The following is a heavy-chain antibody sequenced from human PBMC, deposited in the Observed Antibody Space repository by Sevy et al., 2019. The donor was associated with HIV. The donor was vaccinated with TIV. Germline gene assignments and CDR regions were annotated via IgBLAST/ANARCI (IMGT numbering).Heavy chain of an antibody. CDR1: GFTFSDYY. CDR2: ISSSSSYT. V-gene: IGHV3-11*06. Sequence: GGSLRLSCAASGFTFSDYYMSWIRQAPGKGLEWVSYISSSSSYTNYADSVKGRFTISRDNAKNSLYLQMNSLRAEDTDVYYCASFWSGSPGDAFDIWGQGTMVTVSS. J-gene: IGHJ3*02. CDR3: ASFWSGSPGDAFDI. D-gene: IGHD3-3*01.